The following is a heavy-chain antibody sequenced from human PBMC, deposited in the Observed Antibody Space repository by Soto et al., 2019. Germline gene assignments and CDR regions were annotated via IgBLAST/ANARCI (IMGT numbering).Heavy chain of an antibody. CDR3: ASSPMYSSLHYYYYMDV. CDR1: GGSISSYY. J-gene: IGHJ6*03. CDR2: IYYSGST. V-gene: IGHV4-59*08. Sequence: SETLSLTCTVSGGSISSYYWSWIRQPPGKGLEWIGYIYYSGSTNYNPSLKSRVTISVDTSKNQFSLKLSSVTAADTAVYYCASSPMYSSLHYYYYMDVWGKGTTVTVSS. D-gene: IGHD6-6*01.